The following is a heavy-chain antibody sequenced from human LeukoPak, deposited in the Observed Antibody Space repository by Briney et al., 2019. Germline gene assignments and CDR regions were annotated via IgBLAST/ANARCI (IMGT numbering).Heavy chain of an antibody. CDR2: VYYGGPT. Sequence: SETLSLTCTVSGDSISNTNYYWGWIRQPPGKGLEWIGSVYYGGPTYSNPSLKSRVTISLDTSKNQFSLKLNSVTAADTAVYYCASLSVISAPTWGQGTLVTVSS. V-gene: IGHV4-39*07. D-gene: IGHD2/OR15-2a*01. CDR1: GDSISNTNYY. CDR3: ASLSVISAPT. J-gene: IGHJ5*02.